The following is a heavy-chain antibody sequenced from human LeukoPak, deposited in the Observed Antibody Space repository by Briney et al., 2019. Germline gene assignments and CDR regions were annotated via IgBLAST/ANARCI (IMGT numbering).Heavy chain of an antibody. CDR1: GGSFSGSY. D-gene: IGHD6-6*01. CDR2: MYYSGNT. CDR3: ARVMAARREDLNWFDP. Sequence: SETLSLTCAVYGGSFSGSYWGWIRQPPGKGLEWIGSMYYSGNTYNPSLKSRVTISVDTSKNQFSLNLTSVNAADTAVYYCARVMAARREDLNWFDPWGQGTLVTVSS. V-gene: IGHV4-34*01. J-gene: IGHJ5*02.